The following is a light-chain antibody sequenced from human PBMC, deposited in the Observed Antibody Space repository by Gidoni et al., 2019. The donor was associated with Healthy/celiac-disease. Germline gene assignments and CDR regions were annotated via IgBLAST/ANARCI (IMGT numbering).Light chain of an antibody. CDR3: QQYNSYWT. CDR2: DAS. Sequence: DIQMTPSPSTLSASVGDRVTITCRASQSISSWLDWYQQKPGKAPKLLIYDASSLESGVPSRFSGSGSGTEFTLTISSLQPDDFATYYCQQYNSYWTFGQGTKVEIK. CDR1: QSISSW. V-gene: IGKV1-5*01. J-gene: IGKJ1*01.